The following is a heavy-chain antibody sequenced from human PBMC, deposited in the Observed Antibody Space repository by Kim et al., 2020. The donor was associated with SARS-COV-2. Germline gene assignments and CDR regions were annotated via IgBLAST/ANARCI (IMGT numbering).Heavy chain of an antibody. CDR1: GYTFINYA. Sequence: ASVKVSCKASGYTFINYAIHWVRQAPGQRLEWMGWINAANGNTKYSQKFQGRVTFTRDTSATTGYMEVSSLTSEDTAVYYCVKDLTVAVTFSYFHHWGQGTLVTVSS. V-gene: IGHV1-3*01. CDR3: VKDLTVAVTFSYFHH. CDR2: INAANGNT. D-gene: IGHD2-15*01. J-gene: IGHJ1*01.